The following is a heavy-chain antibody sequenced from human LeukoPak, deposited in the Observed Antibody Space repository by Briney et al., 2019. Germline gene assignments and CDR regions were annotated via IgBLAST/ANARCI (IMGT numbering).Heavy chain of an antibody. CDR2: ISDYNGNT. CDR1: GYTFTSYG. CDR3: ARDLYRDSLPVSWFDP. J-gene: IGHJ5*02. D-gene: IGHD4-11*01. Sequence: ASVKVSCKASGYTFTSYGISWVRQAPGQGLEWMGWISDYNGNTNYAQKLQGRVTMTTDTSTSKAYMELRSLRSDDTAVYYCARDLYRDSLPVSWFDPWGQGTLVTVSS. V-gene: IGHV1-18*01.